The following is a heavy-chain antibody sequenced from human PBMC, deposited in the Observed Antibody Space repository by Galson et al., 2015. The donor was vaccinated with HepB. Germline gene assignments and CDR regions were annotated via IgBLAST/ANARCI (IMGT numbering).Heavy chain of an antibody. CDR1: GSTFTSYY. CDR3: AKRIGINLDY. CDR2: INPSDAGT. J-gene: IGHJ4*02. D-gene: IGHD3-3*02. Sequence: SVKVSCKASGSTFTSYYMHWVRQAPGQGLEWMGRINPSDAGTSYAQRFQGRVTMTRDTSTTTVYMELSSLTSEDTAVYYCAKRIGINLDYWGQGTLVTVSS. V-gene: IGHV1-46*01.